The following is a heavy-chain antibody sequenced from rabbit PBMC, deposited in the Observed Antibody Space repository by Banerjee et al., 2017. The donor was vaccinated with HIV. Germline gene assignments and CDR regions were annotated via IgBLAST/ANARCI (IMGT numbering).Heavy chain of an antibody. CDR3: ARDLAGVIGWNFNL. V-gene: IGHV1S43*01. J-gene: IGHJ4*01. Sequence: QEQLVESGGGLVKPGGTLTLTCNASGIDFSDYAYMCWVRQAPGKGLELIACIYTDSDGTWYASWVNGRFTITRSASLNTVTLQMTSLTAADTATYFCARDLAGVIGWNFNLWGQGTLVTVS. CDR2: IYTDSDGT. D-gene: IGHD4-1*01. CDR1: GIDFSDYAY.